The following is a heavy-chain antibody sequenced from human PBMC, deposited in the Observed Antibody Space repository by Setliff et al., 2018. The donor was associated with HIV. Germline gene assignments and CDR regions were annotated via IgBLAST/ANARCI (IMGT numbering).Heavy chain of an antibody. V-gene: IGHV5-51*01. J-gene: IGHJ6*02. Sequence: PGESLKISCKGSGYRFPTYWIGWVRQMPGKGLEWMGIIYPGDSDTRYSPSFQGQVTISADKSISTAYLQWSSLKVSDSGIYYCARQGPNSSHLHFLYYYAMDVWSQGTTVTVSS. CDR2: IYPGDSDT. CDR3: ARQGPNSSHLHFLYYYAMDV. CDR1: GYRFPTYW. D-gene: IGHD3-3*02.